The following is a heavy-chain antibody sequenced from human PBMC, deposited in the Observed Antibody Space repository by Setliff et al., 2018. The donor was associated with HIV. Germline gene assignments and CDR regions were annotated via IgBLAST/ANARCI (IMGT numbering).Heavy chain of an antibody. J-gene: IGHJ4*02. CDR2: IFYSGIT. Sequence: SETLSLTCTVSGGSFTSRSYYWGWIRQPPGKGLEWIGSIFYSGITYYNPSLKSRVTISVDTAKNQFSLRLTSVTAADTARYYCARAYNVYDYRFDSSGYDYWGQGTLVTVSS. D-gene: IGHD3-22*01. V-gene: IGHV4-39*01. CDR3: ARAYNVYDYRFDSSGYDY. CDR1: GGSFTSRSYY.